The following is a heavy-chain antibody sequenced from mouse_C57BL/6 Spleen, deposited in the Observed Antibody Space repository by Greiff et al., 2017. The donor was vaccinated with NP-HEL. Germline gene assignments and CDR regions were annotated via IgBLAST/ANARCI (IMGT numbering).Heavy chain of an antibody. CDR3: ARGDYYGLAN. V-gene: IGHV2-2*01. Sequence: QVQLQQSGPGLVQPSQSLSITCTVSGFSLTSYGVHWVRQSPGKGLEWLGVIWSGGSTDYNAAFISRLSISKENSKSQVFFKKNSLQADDTAIDCCARGDYYGLANGGQGTLVTVSA. CDR2: IWSGGST. J-gene: IGHJ3*01. D-gene: IGHD1-1*01. CDR1: GFSLTSYG.